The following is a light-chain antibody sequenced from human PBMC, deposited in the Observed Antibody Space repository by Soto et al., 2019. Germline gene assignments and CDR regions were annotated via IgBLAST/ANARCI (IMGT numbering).Light chain of an antibody. CDR3: QQYNNTPWT. J-gene: IGKJ1*01. Sequence: ETVLTQSPGTLSLSPGERSTLSFRASQSVSSSYLAWYQQKPGQAPRLLIYGASSRATGIPDRFSGSGSGTDFTLTISRLEPEDFAVYYCQQYNNTPWTFGQGTKVDI. CDR1: QSVSSSY. CDR2: GAS. V-gene: IGKV3-20*01.